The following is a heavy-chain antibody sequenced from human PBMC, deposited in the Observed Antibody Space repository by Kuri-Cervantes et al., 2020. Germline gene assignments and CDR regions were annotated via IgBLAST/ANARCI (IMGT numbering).Heavy chain of an antibody. CDR3: ARDRPDDSSGYYLGYGMDV. J-gene: IGHJ6*02. CDR2: IRQDGSEK. D-gene: IGHD3-22*01. V-gene: IGHV3-7*01. Sequence: GGSLRLSCAASGFTFSSYWMSWVRQAPGKGLEWVANIRQDGSEKYYVDSVKGRFTISRDNAKNSLYLQMNSLRAEDTAVYYCARDRPDDSSGYYLGYGMDVWGQGTTVTVFS. CDR1: GFTFSSYW.